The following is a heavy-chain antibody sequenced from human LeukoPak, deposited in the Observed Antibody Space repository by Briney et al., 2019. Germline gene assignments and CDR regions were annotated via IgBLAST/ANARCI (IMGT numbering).Heavy chain of an antibody. J-gene: IGHJ4*02. D-gene: IGHD3-22*01. V-gene: IGHV1-2*02. CDR1: GYTFTGYY. Sequence: GASVKVSCKASGYTFTGYYMHWVRQAPGQGLEWMGWINPNSGGTNYAQKFQGRVTVTRDTSISTAYMELSRLRSDDTAVYYCARVAVPYYYDSSGYLTYFDYWGQGTLVTVSS. CDR3: ARVAVPYYYDSSGYLTYFDY. CDR2: INPNSGGT.